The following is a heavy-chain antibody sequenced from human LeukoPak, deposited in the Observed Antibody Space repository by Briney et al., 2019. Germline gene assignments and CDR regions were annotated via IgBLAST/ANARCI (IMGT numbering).Heavy chain of an antibody. CDR1: GFTFSSYA. CDR2: ISGSGGST. CDR3: AKGRRPNDAFDI. Sequence: GGSLRLSCAASGFTFSSYAMSWVRQAPGKGLEWVSAISGSGGSTYYADSVKGRFTISRDNSKNTLYLQMNSLRAEDTALYYCAKGRRPNDAFDIWGQGTMVTVSS. V-gene: IGHV3-23*01. J-gene: IGHJ3*02.